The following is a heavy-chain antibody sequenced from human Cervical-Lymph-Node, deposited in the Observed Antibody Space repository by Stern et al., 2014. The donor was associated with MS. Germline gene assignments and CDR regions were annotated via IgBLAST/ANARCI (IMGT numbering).Heavy chain of an antibody. D-gene: IGHD6-25*01. J-gene: IGHJ5*02. CDR2: SDEDGSFT. CDR1: GFTFDSYW. CDR3: GRDLSGRYDH. Sequence: VQPMQSGGGLVQPGGSLRLSCADSGFTFDSYWMHWVRQVPGKGLVWVSRSDEDGSFTSYADFAKGRFTISRDNAKNTLYLQMNSLRADDTAIYYCGRDLSGRYDHWGQGTLVTVSS. V-gene: IGHV3-74*03.